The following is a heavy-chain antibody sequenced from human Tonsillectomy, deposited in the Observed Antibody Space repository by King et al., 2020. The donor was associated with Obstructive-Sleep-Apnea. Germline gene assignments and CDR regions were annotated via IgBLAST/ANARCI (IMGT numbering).Heavy chain of an antibody. J-gene: IGHJ4*02. CDR1: GGSFSGYY. D-gene: IGHD3-9*01. V-gene: IGHV4-34*01. CDR2: INHSGRT. Sequence: VQLQQWGAGLLKPSETLSLTCAVYGGSFSGYYWSWIRQPPGKGLEWIGEINHSGRTNYNPSLKSRVTISVETSKNQFSLKLSSVTAADTAVYYCARSDILTGYGYFDYWGQGTLVTVSS. CDR3: ARSDILTGYGYFDY.